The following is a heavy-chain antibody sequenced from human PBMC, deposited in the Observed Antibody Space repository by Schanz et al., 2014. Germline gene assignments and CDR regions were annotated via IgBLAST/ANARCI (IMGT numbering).Heavy chain of an antibody. Sequence: DVQLVDSGGGLVQPGGSLRLSCAASGFTVSNSYIHWVRQAPGKGLEWVSSISSSGSSIYYADSVKGRFTISRDNANNSLFLRMNSLRAEDTAVYYCASDYNYFETEAPWGQGTLVTVSS. V-gene: IGHV3-21*06. CDR1: GFTVSNSY. D-gene: IGHD3-16*01. CDR3: ASDYNYFETEAP. CDR2: ISSSGSSI. J-gene: IGHJ5*02.